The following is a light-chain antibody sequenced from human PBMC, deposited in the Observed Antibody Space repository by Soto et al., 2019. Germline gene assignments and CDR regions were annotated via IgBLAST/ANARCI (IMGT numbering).Light chain of an antibody. J-gene: IGLJ2*01. Sequence: QSALTQPASVSGSPGQSITISCTGTSSDVGGYNFVSWYQQHPGKAPKLMIYDVSNRPSGVSYRFSGSKSGNTASLTIAGHQAEDEADYYCSSYTSSSTRVFGGGTKLTVL. V-gene: IGLV2-14*01. CDR3: SSYTSSSTRV. CDR2: DVS. CDR1: SSDVGGYNF.